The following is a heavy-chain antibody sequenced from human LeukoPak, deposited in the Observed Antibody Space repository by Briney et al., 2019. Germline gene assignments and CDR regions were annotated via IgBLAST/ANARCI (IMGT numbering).Heavy chain of an antibody. CDR1: GFTFSNFA. CDR2: VSYDGSDQ. V-gene: IGHV3-30*18. CDR3: AKDARRTSGWYFFDY. Sequence: GGSLRLSCTASGFTFSNFAMHWVRQPPGKGLEWVAVVSYDGSDQYYGDSVKGRFTISRDNSKNTLFLQMNSLRAEDTAVYYCAKDARRTSGWYFFDYWGQGTLVTVSS. J-gene: IGHJ4*02. D-gene: IGHD6-19*01.